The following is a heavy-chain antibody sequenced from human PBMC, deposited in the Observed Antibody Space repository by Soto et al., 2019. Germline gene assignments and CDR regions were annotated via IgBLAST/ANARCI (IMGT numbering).Heavy chain of an antibody. D-gene: IGHD5-12*01. Sequence: SETLSRTCTVSGGSVSSGSYYWSWIRQPPGKGLEWIGYIYYSGSTNYNPSLKSRVTISVDTSKNQFSLKLSSVTAADTAVYYCARDRVATIPDTDLYYYYYGMDVWGQGTTVT. CDR1: GGSVSSGSYY. CDR3: ARDRVATIPDTDLYYYYYGMDV. CDR2: IYYSGST. V-gene: IGHV4-61*01. J-gene: IGHJ6*02.